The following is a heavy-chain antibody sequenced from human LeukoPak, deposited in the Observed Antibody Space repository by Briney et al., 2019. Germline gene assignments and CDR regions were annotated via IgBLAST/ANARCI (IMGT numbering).Heavy chain of an antibody. CDR3: ARDSADCTRTSCYAFDI. J-gene: IGHJ3*02. CDR2: ISGTSSSI. Sequence: GGSLRLSCAASGFTFSSYSMNWVRPAPGKWMKWVSYISGTSSSIHYADSVKGRFTISRDNAKNSLYLQMNSLRDEDTAVYYCARDSADCTRTSCYAFDIWGQGTTVTVSS. CDR1: GFTFSSYS. D-gene: IGHD2-2*01. V-gene: IGHV3-48*02.